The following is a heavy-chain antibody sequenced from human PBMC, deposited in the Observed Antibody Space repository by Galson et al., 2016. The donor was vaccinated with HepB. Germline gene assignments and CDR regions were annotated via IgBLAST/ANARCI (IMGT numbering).Heavy chain of an antibody. CDR3: AKKWSYGDYSFFDY. CDR1: GFTFSVSS. V-gene: IGHV3-73*01. D-gene: IGHD4-17*01. J-gene: IGHJ4*02. CDR2: IRSKTDNYAT. Sequence: SLRLSCAASGFTFSVSSIHWVRQASRGGLEWVGRIRSKTDNYATTYAESVKGRFTISRDDSKNTAYLQMNSLRAEDTAVYYCAKKWSYGDYSFFDYWGQGTLVTVSS.